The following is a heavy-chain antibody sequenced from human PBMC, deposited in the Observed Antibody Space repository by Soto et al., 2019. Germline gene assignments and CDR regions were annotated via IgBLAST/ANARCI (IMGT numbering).Heavy chain of an antibody. CDR2: ILVGSGNT. V-gene: IGHV1-58*01. Sequence: VAAVKVSCKGSGCTFTSSALQWVRPAGRQRLEWIGWILVGSGNTNYAQTFQERVTITRDMSTSTAYLELSSLRYEDTAVYSCAGLSYDYSYWGQGTLVTVSS. CDR1: GCTFTSSA. D-gene: IGHD5-18*01. J-gene: IGHJ4*02. CDR3: AGLSYDYSY.